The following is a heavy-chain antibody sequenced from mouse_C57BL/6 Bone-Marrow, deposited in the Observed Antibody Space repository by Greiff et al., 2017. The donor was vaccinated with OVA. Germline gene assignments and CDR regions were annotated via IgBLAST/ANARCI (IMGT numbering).Heavy chain of an antibody. J-gene: IGHJ1*03. CDR1: GYSITSDY. CDR2: ISYSGST. D-gene: IGHD1-1*01. Sequence: EVKLMESGPGLAKPSQTLSLTCSVTGYSITSDYWNWIRKFPGNKLEYMGYISYSGSTYYNPYLKSRISITRDTSKNQYYLQLNSVTTEDTATYYCARWITTVVATGGWYFDVWGTGTTVTVSS. V-gene: IGHV3-8*01. CDR3: ARWITTVVATGGWYFDV.